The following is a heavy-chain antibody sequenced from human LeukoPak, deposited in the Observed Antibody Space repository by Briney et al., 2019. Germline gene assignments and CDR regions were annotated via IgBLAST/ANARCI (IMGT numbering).Heavy chain of an antibody. V-gene: IGHV4-4*02. D-gene: IGHD3-22*01. CDR1: GGSISSSNW. J-gene: IGHJ5*02. CDR3: AAEPYYYDSSGYYLVRWFDP. Sequence: PSETPSLTCAVSGGSISSSNWWSWVRQPPGKGLEWIGEIYHSGSTNYNPSLKSRVTISVDKSKNQFSLKLSSVTAADTAVYYCAAEPYYYDSSGYYLVRWFDPWGQGTLVTVSS. CDR2: IYHSGST.